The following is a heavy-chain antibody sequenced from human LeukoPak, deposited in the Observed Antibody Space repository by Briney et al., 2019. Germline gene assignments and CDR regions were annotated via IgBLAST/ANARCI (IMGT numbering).Heavy chain of an antibody. CDR2: IIPIFGTA. V-gene: IGHV1-69*06. Sequence: SVKVSCKASGGTFSSYAISWVRQAPGQGLEWMGGIIPIFGTANYAQKFQGRVTITADKSTSTAYMELSSLRSEDTAVYYCARASDSSGYYYVPDAFDIWGQGTMVTVSS. CDR3: ARASDSSGYYYVPDAFDI. D-gene: IGHD3-22*01. CDR1: GGTFSSYA. J-gene: IGHJ3*02.